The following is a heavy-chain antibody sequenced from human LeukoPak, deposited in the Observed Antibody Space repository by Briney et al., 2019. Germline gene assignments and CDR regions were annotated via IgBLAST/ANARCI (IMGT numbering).Heavy chain of an antibody. CDR2: ISSSSSYI. Sequence: GGSLRLSCAASGFTFSSYGMNWVRQAPGKGLEWVSSISSSSSYIYYADSVKGRFTISRDNAKNSLYLQMNSLRAEDTAVYYCSKKGQSEDYGKPGWGQGTLVTVSS. CDR1: GFTFSSYG. J-gene: IGHJ4*02. CDR3: SKKGQSEDYGKPG. D-gene: IGHD4-17*01. V-gene: IGHV3-21*01.